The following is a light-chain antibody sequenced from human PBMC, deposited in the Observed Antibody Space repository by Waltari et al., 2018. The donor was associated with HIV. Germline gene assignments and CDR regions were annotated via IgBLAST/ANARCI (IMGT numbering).Light chain of an antibody. CDR2: DVS. V-gene: IGLV2-11*01. J-gene: IGLJ2*01. CDR1: SSDVGVYNF. CDR3: CSYAGSYPVV. Sequence: QSALTQPRSVSGSPGQSVTISCTGTSSDVGVYNFVSWYQQHPGKAPNLMLYDVSKRPSGVPDRFSGSKSGNTASLTISGLQAEDEADYYCCSYAGSYPVVFGGGTKLTVL.